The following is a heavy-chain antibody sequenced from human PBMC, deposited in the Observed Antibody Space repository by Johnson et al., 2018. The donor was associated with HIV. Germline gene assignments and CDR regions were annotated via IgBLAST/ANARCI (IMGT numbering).Heavy chain of an antibody. V-gene: IGHV3-23*04. CDR2: ISGSGGST. Sequence: VQLVESGGGLVQPGGSLRLSCAASGFTFSTYAMSWVRQAPGKGLEWVSAISGSGGSTYYADSVKGRFTISRDNSKNTLYLQMNSLRAEDTALYYCARDLVDAVIVVFGAFDIWGQGTMVTVSS. J-gene: IGHJ3*02. CDR1: GFTFSTYA. CDR3: ARDLVDAVIVVFGAFDI. D-gene: IGHD3-22*01.